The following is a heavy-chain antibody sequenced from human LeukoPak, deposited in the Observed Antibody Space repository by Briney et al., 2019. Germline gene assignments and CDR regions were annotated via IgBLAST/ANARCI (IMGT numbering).Heavy chain of an antibody. D-gene: IGHD5-24*01. Sequence: GESLKISCQGSGYSFTSYWVGWARQMPGKGLEWMGIMYPGDSDTRYSPSFQGQVTISADKSISTAYLQWSSLKASDTAIYYCARRDGYNMGAFDIWGQGTMVTVSS. CDR3: ARRDGYNMGAFDI. CDR1: GYSFTSYW. V-gene: IGHV5-51*01. CDR2: MYPGDSDT. J-gene: IGHJ3*02.